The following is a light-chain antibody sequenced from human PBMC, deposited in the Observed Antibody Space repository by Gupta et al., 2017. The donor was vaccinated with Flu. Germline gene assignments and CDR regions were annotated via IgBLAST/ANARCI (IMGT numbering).Light chain of an antibody. CDR1: QRVSSSY. Sequence: ELVLTQSPGTLSLSPGERATLSCRASQRVSSSYLAWYQQKPGQAPRLLIYGASSRATGIPDRFSGSRSGTDFTLTIRRLDPEDRAVQYTLGDGSSWGRFRHGT. V-gene: IGKV3-20*01. CDR3: LGDGSSWGR. J-gene: IGKJ1*01. CDR2: GAS.